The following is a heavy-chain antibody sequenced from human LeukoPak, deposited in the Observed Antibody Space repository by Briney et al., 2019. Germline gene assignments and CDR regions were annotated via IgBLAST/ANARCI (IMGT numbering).Heavy chain of an antibody. CDR1: GFTFSSYA. J-gene: IGHJ4*02. CDR2: ISYDGSNK. D-gene: IGHD4-17*01. V-gene: IGHV3-30*14. Sequence: PGRSLRLSCAASGFTFSSYAMHWVRQAPGKGLEWVAVISYDGSNKYYADSVKGRFTISRDNSKNTLYLQMNSLRAEDTGVYYCARVLWNGDYPRFDYWGQGTLVTVSS. CDR3: ARVLWNGDYPRFDY.